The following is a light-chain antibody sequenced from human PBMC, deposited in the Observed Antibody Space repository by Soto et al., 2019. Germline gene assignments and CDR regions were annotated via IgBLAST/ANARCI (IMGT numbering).Light chain of an antibody. CDR2: SAS. Sequence: EVVMTQSPATLSVSPGERVTLSCRASQTVSTNLAWYQQKPGQAPMLLIYSASTGATGIPARFAGSGSGAEFTLTISSLQSEDFAVYYCQQYNKWPLTFGGGTKVEIK. CDR3: QQYNKWPLT. J-gene: IGKJ4*01. CDR1: QTVSTN. V-gene: IGKV3-15*01.